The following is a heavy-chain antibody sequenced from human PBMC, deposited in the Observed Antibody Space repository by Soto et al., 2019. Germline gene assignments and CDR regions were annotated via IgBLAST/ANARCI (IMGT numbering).Heavy chain of an antibody. D-gene: IGHD3-22*01. Sequence: EVQLLESGGGLVQPGGSLRLSCAASGFTFSSYAMSWVRQAPGKGLEWVSAISGSGGSTYHADSVKGRFTISRDNSKNTLYLQMNSLRAEDTAVYYCAKTLYYYDSSGYQWGQGTLVTVSS. J-gene: IGHJ4*02. CDR2: ISGSGGST. CDR3: AKTLYYYDSSGYQ. V-gene: IGHV3-23*01. CDR1: GFTFSSYA.